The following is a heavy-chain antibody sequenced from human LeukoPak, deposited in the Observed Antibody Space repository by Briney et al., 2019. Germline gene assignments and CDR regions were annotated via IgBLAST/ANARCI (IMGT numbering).Heavy chain of an antibody. CDR1: GFTFSSYW. V-gene: IGHV3-74*01. CDR3: AILSGTYTGD. J-gene: IGHJ4*02. D-gene: IGHD1-26*01. Sequence: GGSLRLSCAASGFTFSSYWVHWVRQAPGKGLVWVSRINSDGSSTSYADSAKGRFTISRDNAKNTVDLQMNSLRAEDTAVYYCAILSGTYTGDWGQGTLVTVSS. CDR2: INSDGSST.